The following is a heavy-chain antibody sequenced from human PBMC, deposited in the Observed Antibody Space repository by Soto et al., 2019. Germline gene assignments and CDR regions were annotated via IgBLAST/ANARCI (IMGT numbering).Heavy chain of an antibody. V-gene: IGHV1-18*01. D-gene: IGHD6-19*01. Sequence: QVQLVQSGAEVKEPGASVKVSCKASGYTFVSYDISWVRQAPGQGLEWMGWISPYNGNINYAQKFECRVAITTDKPTSTVYMQLRGLRSDVTAVNYCSRDAQKWLVAAFDIWGQGTMVAVSS. CDR1: GYTFVSYD. CDR3: SRDAQKWLVAAFDI. CDR2: ISPYNGNI. J-gene: IGHJ3*02.